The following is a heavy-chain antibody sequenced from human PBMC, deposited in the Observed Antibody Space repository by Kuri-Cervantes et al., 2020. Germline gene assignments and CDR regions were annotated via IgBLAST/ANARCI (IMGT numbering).Heavy chain of an antibody. Sequence: GESLKISCAASGFTFSSYGMHWVRQAPGKGLEWVAVISYDGSNKYYADSVKGRFTISRDNSKNTLYLQMNSLRAEDTAVYYCARATAGDPEGPDYWGQGTLVTVSS. D-gene: IGHD7-27*01. V-gene: IGHV3-30*03. CDR2: ISYDGSNK. CDR1: GFTFSSYG. J-gene: IGHJ4*02. CDR3: ARATAGDPEGPDY.